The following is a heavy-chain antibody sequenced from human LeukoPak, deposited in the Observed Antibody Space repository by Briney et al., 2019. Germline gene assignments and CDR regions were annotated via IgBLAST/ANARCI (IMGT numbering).Heavy chain of an antibody. CDR1: GFTFISFW. J-gene: IGHJ4*02. CDR2: INGYGSST. Sequence: GGSLRLSCAASGFTFISFWMHWVRQAPGKGLVWVSRINGYGSSTDFADSVKGRFTISRDNAKNTLYLQMNSLRAEDTAVYYCARDAPGNTALDYWGQGTLVTVSS. V-gene: IGHV3-74*01. D-gene: IGHD5-18*01. CDR3: ARDAPGNTALDY.